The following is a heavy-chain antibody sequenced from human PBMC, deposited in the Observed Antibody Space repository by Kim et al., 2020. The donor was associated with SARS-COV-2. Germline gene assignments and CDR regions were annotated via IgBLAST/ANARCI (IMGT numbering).Heavy chain of an antibody. Sequence: SETLSLTCTVSGDSLSSDYWSWNRQPAGKGLEWIGLIYTSGRTNYNPSLQSRVTMSVDMSKNQFSLKLSSVTAADTAGYYCASALGHWVQGTLVPVSS. CDR3: ASALGH. CDR1: GDSLSSDY. CDR2: IYTSGRT. D-gene: IGHD3-16*02. V-gene: IGHV4-4*07. J-gene: IGHJ4*02.